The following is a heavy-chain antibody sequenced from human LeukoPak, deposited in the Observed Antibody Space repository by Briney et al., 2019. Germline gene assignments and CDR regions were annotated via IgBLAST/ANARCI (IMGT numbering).Heavy chain of an antibody. Sequence: GGSLRLSCAASGFTFSSYWMSWVRQAPGRGLEWVANIKQDGSEKYYVDSVKGRFTISRDNAKNSLYLQMNSLRAEDTAVYYCAKGYCSSTSCYSAFEYWGQGTLVIVSS. CDR2: IKQDGSEK. D-gene: IGHD2-2*02. CDR1: GFTFSSYW. J-gene: IGHJ4*02. CDR3: AKGYCSSTSCYSAFEY. V-gene: IGHV3-7*01.